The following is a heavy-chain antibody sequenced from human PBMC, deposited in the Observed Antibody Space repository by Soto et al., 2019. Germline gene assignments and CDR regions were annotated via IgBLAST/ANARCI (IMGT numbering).Heavy chain of an antibody. J-gene: IGHJ4*02. V-gene: IGHV3-23*01. CDR1: GFTFSSYA. CDR3: AKGPIFGVENIYDY. D-gene: IGHD3-3*01. Sequence: EVQLLESGGGLVQPGGSLRLSCAASGFTFSSYAMSRVRQAPGKGLEWVSGMSGNGGSAYYADSGKGRFTISRDNSKKTLYLQMNSLRAEDTALYYCAKGPIFGVENIYDYWGQGTLVTVSS. CDR2: MSGNGGSA.